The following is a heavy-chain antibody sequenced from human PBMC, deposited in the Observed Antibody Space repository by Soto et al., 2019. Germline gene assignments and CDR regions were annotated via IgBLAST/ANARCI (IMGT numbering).Heavy chain of an antibody. CDR1: GGLMRPSAYY. D-gene: IGHD3-3*01. Sequence: PETLSLSCSGSGGLMRPSAYYWGWVRQPPGKGLEWVAKIHFSGRTYYTSSLRSRLTISVDTSKNQFSLKLNSVSAADTAVYFCARAPPPLRFLEYHKGDYFDYWGQG. J-gene: IGHJ4*02. CDR3: ARAPPPLRFLEYHKGDYFDY. V-gene: IGHV4-39*01. CDR2: IHFSGRT.